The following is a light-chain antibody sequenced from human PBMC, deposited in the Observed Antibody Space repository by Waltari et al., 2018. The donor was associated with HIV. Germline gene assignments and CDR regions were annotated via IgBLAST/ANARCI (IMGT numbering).Light chain of an antibody. CDR3: ISYTGFTTPYV. CDR1: SSDVGGYTY. CDR2: EVN. Sequence: QSALTQPASVSGSPGQSITISCTGTSSDVGGYTYVSWYQQHPGKAPELMMYEVNNRPSGVSNRFSGSKSGNTASLTISGLQAEDEADYYCISYTGFTTPYVFGTGTKVTVI. J-gene: IGLJ1*01. V-gene: IGLV2-14*01.